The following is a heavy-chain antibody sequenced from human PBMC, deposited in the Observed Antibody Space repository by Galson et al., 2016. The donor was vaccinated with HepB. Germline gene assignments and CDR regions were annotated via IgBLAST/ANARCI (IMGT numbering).Heavy chain of an antibody. CDR3: ARGVTGTPYFDF. CDR1: GGSISSYF. Sequence: SETLSLTCNVSGGSISSYFWSWVRQPPGKGLEWIGYVYKTGNTHYNPSLKSRVTVSVDTSKNQFSLKLRSVTTADTAVYYCARGVTGTPYFDFWGQGALVTVSS. V-gene: IGHV4-59*01. J-gene: IGHJ4*02. D-gene: IGHD2-21*02. CDR2: VYKTGNT.